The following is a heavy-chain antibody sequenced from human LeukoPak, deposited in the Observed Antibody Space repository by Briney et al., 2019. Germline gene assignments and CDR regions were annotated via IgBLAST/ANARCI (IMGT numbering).Heavy chain of an antibody. CDR1: GYSISSGYY. J-gene: IGHJ4*02. CDR2: IYHSGST. D-gene: IGHD6-6*01. CDR3: ARLGGYSSSSLDF. Sequence: SSETLSLTCAVSGYSISSGYYWGWIRQPPGKGLKWIGSIYHSGSTYYNPSLNSRVTISVDTSKNQFSLKLSSVTAADTAVYYCARLGGYSSSSLDFWGQGTLVTVSS. V-gene: IGHV4-38-2*01.